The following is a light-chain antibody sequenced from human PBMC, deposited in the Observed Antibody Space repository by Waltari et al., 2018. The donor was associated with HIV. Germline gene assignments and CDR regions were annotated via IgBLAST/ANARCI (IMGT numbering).Light chain of an antibody. V-gene: IGLV2-23*02. Sequence: QSALTPPAPVSGSPGPSITISCTGTSSAVGSDNLVSWYQQHPGKAPKLMIYEVSKRPSGVSNRFSGSKSGNTASLTISGLQAEDEADYYCCSYAGSSTYVFGTGTKVTVL. CDR2: EVS. CDR1: SSAVGSDNL. CDR3: CSYAGSSTYV. J-gene: IGLJ1*01.